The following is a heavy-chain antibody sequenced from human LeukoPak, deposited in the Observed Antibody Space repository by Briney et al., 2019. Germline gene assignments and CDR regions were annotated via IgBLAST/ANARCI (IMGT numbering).Heavy chain of an antibody. J-gene: IGHJ4*02. Sequence: ASVKVSCKASGYTFTSYAMNWVRQAPGQGLAWMGWINTNTGNPTYAQGFTGRFVFSLDTSVSTAYLQISSLKAEDTAVYYCARGYDGSAYSAMSYWGQGTLVTVSS. CDR3: ARGYDGSAYSAMSY. D-gene: IGHD3-22*01. V-gene: IGHV7-4-1*02. CDR1: GYTFTSYA. CDR2: INTNTGNP.